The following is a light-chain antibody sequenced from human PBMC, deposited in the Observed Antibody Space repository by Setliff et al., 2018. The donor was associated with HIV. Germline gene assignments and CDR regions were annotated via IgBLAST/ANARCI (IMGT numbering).Light chain of an antibody. CDR3: SSDRNSNSLL. CDR2: EVT. Sequence: QSALTQPASVSGSPGQSITIFCTGTSSDVGAHNYVSWYQQHPGKAPKLMIYEVTHRPSGVSNRFSGSKSGNTASLTTSGLQAEDEADYYCSSDRNSNSLLFGGGTKVTVL. CDR1: SSDVGAHNY. J-gene: IGLJ3*02. V-gene: IGLV2-14*01.